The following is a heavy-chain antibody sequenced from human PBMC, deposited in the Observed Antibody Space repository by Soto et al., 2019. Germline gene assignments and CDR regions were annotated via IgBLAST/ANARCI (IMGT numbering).Heavy chain of an antibody. CDR2: INPNGDSI. Sequence: GGSLRLSCAASGFTFSSYAMSWVRQAPGKGLEWVSRINPNGDSINYADSVKGRFTISRDNARNSLYLQINSLRGEDTAVYYCATAGSYRLDAWGQGSLVTVSS. D-gene: IGHD3-16*02. V-gene: IGHV3-23*01. CDR3: ATAGSYRLDA. J-gene: IGHJ1*01. CDR1: GFTFSSYA.